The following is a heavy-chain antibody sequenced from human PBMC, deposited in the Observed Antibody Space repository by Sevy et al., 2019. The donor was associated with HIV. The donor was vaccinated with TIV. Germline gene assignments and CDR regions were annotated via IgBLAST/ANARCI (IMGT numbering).Heavy chain of an antibody. D-gene: IGHD7-27*01. Sequence: GGSLRLSCAASGFTFSSYAMSWVRQAPGKGLESVSAISGSGGSTYYADSVKGRFTISRDNSKNTLYLQMNSLRAEDTAVYYCAKDGALGNWVRLYYYYGMDVWGQGSTVTVSS. CDR2: ISGSGGST. CDR3: AKDGALGNWVRLYYYYGMDV. J-gene: IGHJ6*02. CDR1: GFTFSSYA. V-gene: IGHV3-23*01.